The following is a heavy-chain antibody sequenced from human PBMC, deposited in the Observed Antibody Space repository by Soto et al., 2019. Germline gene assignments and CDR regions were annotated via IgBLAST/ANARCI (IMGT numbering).Heavy chain of an antibody. V-gene: IGHV1-69*02. J-gene: IGHJ3*02. Sequence: QVQLVQSGAEVKKPGSSVKVSCKASGGTFSSYTISWVRQAHGQGLEWMGRIIPILGIANYAQKFQGRVTITADKSTSTAYMELSSLRSEDTAVYYCASDSSSYCSGGSCYLFSLDIWGQGTMVTVSS. D-gene: IGHD2-15*01. CDR1: GGTFSSYT. CDR2: IIPILGIA. CDR3: ASDSSSYCSGGSCYLFSLDI.